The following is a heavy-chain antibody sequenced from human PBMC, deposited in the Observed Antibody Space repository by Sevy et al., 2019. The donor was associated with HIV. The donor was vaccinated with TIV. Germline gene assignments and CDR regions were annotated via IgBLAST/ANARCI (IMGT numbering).Heavy chain of an antibody. CDR1: GGSISSSSYY. J-gene: IGHJ5*02. CDR3: ARLEGYCGSIICYWFDP. D-gene: IGHD2-2*01. V-gene: IGHV4-39*01. Sequence: SETLSLTCTVSGGSISSSSYYWGWIRQPPGKGLEWIGSIYYSGSTYYNPSLKSRVTISVDTSKNQFSLKLRSVTAADTAVYHCARLEGYCGSIICYWFDPWGQGTLVTVSS. CDR2: IYYSGST.